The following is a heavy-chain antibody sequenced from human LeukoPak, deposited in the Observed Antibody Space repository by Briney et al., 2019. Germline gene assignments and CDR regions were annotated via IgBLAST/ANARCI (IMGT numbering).Heavy chain of an antibody. Sequence: GGSLRLSCAASGFTFSSYWMHWVRQAPGKGLVWVSRINSDGSSTSYADSVKGRFTISRDTAKNTLYLQMNSRRAEDTAVYYCARVVHNYYYYMYVWGKGTTVTVSS. J-gene: IGHJ6*03. CDR2: INSDGSST. D-gene: IGHD2-15*01. CDR1: GFTFSSYW. V-gene: IGHV3-74*01. CDR3: ARVVHNYYYYMYV.